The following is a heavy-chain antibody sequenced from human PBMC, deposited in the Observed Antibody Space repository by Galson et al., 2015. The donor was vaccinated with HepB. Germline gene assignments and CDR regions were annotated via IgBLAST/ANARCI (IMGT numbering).Heavy chain of an antibody. D-gene: IGHD3-22*01. J-gene: IGHJ4*02. CDR3: AKDRPNFDGSGPFDY. CDR2: MLHDGFTQ. V-gene: IGHV3-30*18. CDR1: GFSFSSFG. Sequence: SLRLSCAASGFSFSSFGMHWVRHRQAPGEGLEWVAVMLHDGFTQYQADSVKGRFFVSRDNSNNMVYLQMHSLTSDDTAVYYCAKDRPNFDGSGPFDYWGQGTPVIVSA.